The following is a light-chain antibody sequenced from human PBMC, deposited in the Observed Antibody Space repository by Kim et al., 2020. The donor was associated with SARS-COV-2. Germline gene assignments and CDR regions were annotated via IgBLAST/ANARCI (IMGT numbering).Light chain of an antibody. CDR2: TNN. V-gene: IGLV1-44*01. CDR3: ATRDDSLNGPV. J-gene: IGLJ3*02. Sequence: GQGVTSSCSGSTSNIGTNPVNWYQHLPGTAPKLLIYTNNLRPSGVPDRFSASKSGTSASLAISGLQSEDEADYYCATRDDSLNGPVFGGGTKLTVL. CDR1: TSNIGTNP.